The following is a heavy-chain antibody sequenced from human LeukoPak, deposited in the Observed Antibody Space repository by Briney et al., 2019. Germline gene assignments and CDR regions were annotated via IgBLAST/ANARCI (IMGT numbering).Heavy chain of an antibody. CDR2: MPFDEKVSDNEIP. CDR1: GFSISSGYY. Sequence: SIGSPVSGFSISSGYYWGWIRQPPGKGLEWLGTMPFDEKVSDNEIPSYNPSLKGRATISAEKSKNQLSLKVKSVTAADTASYYCAALTLTGVAGRGWFDAWGQGTLVIVSS. V-gene: IGHV4-38-2*01. J-gene: IGHJ5*02. CDR3: AALTLTGVAGRGWFDA. D-gene: IGHD6-19*01.